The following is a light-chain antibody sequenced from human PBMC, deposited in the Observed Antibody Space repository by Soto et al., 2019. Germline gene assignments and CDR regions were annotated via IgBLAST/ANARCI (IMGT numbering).Light chain of an antibody. CDR2: RAS. J-gene: IGKJ4*01. CDR1: QSVSNRY. V-gene: IGKV3-20*01. CDR3: QQYGSTPLT. Sequence: EIVLTQSPGTLSLSPGERATLSCRASQSVSNRYLAWYQQKPGQAPRRLIYRASTRATDIPDRFSGSGSGTDFTLTISRLEPEDFAVYYCQQYGSTPLTFGGGTKVEIK.